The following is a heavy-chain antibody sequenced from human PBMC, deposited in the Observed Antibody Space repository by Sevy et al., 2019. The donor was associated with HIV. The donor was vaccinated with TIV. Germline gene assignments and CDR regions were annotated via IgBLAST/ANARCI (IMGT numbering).Heavy chain of an antibody. J-gene: IGHJ4*01. V-gene: IGHV3-30*09. CDR1: GFTFSSYA. CDR3: ARVGVSYCTDDCYPRFDY. Sequence: GGSLRLSCSASGFTFSSYALLWVRQAPGKGLEWVSLISYDGRNKYYSDSVKGRFAISRDESKTTLFLQMESLRTEDTVIYYCARVGVSYCTDDCYPRFDYWGRGTLVTVSS. CDR2: ISYDGRNK. D-gene: IGHD2-21*02.